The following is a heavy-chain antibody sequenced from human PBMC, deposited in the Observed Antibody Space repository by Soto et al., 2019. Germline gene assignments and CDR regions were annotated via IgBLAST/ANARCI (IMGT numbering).Heavy chain of an antibody. CDR2: ISGSGGST. Sequence: GGSLRLSCAASGFTFSSYAMSWVRQAPGKGLEWVSAISGSGGSTYYADSVKARFTISRDNSKNTLYLQMNSPRAEDTAVYYCAKEGYGKIAAAVFDYWGQGTLVTVSS. J-gene: IGHJ4*02. D-gene: IGHD6-13*01. CDR1: GFTFSSYA. CDR3: AKEGYGKIAAAVFDY. V-gene: IGHV3-23*01.